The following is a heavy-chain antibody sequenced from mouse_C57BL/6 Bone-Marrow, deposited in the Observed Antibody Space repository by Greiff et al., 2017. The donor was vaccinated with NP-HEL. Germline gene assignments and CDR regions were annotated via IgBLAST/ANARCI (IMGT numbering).Heavy chain of an antibody. J-gene: IGHJ2*01. CDR3: ARGYGSSIYYFDY. CDR2: ISSGGSYT. D-gene: IGHD1-1*01. CDR1: GFTFSSYG. V-gene: IGHV5-6*01. Sequence: EVQLVESGGDLVKPGGSLKLSCAASGFTFSSYGMSWVRQTPDKRLEWVATISSGGSYTYYPDSVKGRFTISRDNAKNTLYLQMSSLKSEDTAMYYCARGYGSSIYYFDYWGQGTTLTVSS.